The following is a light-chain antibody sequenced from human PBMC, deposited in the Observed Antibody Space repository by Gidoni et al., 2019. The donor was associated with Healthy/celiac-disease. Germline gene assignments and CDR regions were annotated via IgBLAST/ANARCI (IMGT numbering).Light chain of an antibody. CDR1: QGISSY. Sequence: AIRMTQSPSSFSASTGDRVTITCRASQGISSYLALYQQKPGKAPKLLIYAASTLKSGVPSRFRGSGSGTDFTLTISCLQSEDVETYYCQQYYSYHRALTFGGGTKVEIK. V-gene: IGKV1-8*01. J-gene: IGKJ4*01. CDR3: QQYYSYHRALT. CDR2: AAS.